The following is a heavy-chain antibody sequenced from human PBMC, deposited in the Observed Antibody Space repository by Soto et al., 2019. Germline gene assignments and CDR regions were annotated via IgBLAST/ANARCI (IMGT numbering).Heavy chain of an antibody. CDR2: ISGNNANI. J-gene: IGHJ5*02. D-gene: IGHD3-16*01. Sequence: RLSCVVPGFTFSAYSMNWVRQAPGKGPAWPSSISGNNANIYYADSVTGRFTISRDKAKSSVFLQMDSLRDEDTAVYYCARQIYTAVTPTDLWGQGTLVTVSS. CDR1: GFTFSAYS. V-gene: IGHV3-48*02. CDR3: ARQIYTAVTPTDL.